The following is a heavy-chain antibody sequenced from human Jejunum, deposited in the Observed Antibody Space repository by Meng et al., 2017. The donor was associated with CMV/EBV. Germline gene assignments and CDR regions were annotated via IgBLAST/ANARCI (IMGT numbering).Heavy chain of an antibody. D-gene: IGHD6-13*01. V-gene: IGHV1-2*02. Sequence: SGYTFTGYFIHWVRQAPGQGLEWMGWINPKRGDANYAERFQGRVTMTRDTSINTVYMEMTSLRSDDTAVYYCAKRAGYTSSWYEFDLWGQGTLVTVSS. J-gene: IGHJ5*02. CDR3: AKRAGYTSSWYEFDL. CDR1: GYTFTGYF. CDR2: INPKRGDA.